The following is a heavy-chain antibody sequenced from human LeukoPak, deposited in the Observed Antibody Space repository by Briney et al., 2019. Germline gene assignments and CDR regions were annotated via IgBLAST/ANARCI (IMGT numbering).Heavy chain of an antibody. CDR3: ARGGRSPGTFDI. Sequence: GGSLRLSCAASGVIVSANYMNWVSQAPGKGLGWVSVIYSGGTTYYADSVKGRFTISRDNSKNTLYLQMNSLRAEDTAVYYCARGGRSPGTFDIWGEGTMVTVSS. D-gene: IGHD3-16*01. CDR2: IYSGGTT. V-gene: IGHV3-66*02. J-gene: IGHJ3*02. CDR1: GVIVSANY.